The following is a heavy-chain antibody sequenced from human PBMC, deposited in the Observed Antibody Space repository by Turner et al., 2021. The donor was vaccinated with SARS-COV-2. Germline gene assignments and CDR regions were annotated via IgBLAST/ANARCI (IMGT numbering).Heavy chain of an antibody. V-gene: IGHV4-39*01. Sequence: QLRLQESCPGTFKPSETISLTCTISGGSISSSSYYWGWIRQPPGKGVEWIGSVYYSGCAYYNPALMSRSTIYVNTSMNQFTRKLSAVTAADTAVYYGARRRLMSGYSFDYWGQGTLVTVSS. CDR1: GGSISSSSYY. CDR2: VYYSGCA. J-gene: IGHJ4*02. D-gene: IGHD3-3*01. CDR3: ARRRLMSGYSFDY.